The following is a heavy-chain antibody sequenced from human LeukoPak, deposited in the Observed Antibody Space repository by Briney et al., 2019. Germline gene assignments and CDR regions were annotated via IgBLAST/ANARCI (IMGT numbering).Heavy chain of an antibody. Sequence: SETLSLTCTVSGGSIRSDDYYWSWIPQPPGRGLEWIAYIYYSGSTYYSPSLKSRVTISVDTSKNQFSLKLSSVTAADTAVYYCARAVTVGYDYDYWGQGTLVTVSS. V-gene: IGHV4-30-4*01. D-gene: IGHD4-23*01. J-gene: IGHJ4*02. CDR3: ARAVTVGYDYDY. CDR1: GGSIRSDDYY. CDR2: IYYSGST.